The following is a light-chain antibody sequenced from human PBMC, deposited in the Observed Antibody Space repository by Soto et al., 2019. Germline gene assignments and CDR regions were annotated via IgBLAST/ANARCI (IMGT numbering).Light chain of an antibody. CDR1: QNINTW. CDR2: KAS. V-gene: IGKV1-5*03. CDR3: QQYNNYFWA. Sequence: DIQMTQSPSTVCASVGDRVTITCRASQNINTWLAWYQQKPGKAPKLLILKASSLESGVPSRFSGSGSGTEFTLTISSLQPDDLATYYCQQYNNYFWAFGQGTKVDIK. J-gene: IGKJ1*01.